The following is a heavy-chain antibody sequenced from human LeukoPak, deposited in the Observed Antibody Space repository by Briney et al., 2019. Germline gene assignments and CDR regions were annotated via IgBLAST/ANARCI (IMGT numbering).Heavy chain of an antibody. J-gene: IGHJ6*02. Sequence: ASVKVSCKASGYTFTSYGISWVRQAPGQGLEWMGWISAYNGNTNYAQKLQGRVTMTTDTSTSTAYMELRSLRSDDTAVYYCARGMDRGVIILYYYGMDVWGQGTTVTVSS. V-gene: IGHV1-18*04. CDR2: ISAYNGNT. CDR3: ARGMDRGVIILYYYGMDV. D-gene: IGHD3-10*01. CDR1: GYTFTSYG.